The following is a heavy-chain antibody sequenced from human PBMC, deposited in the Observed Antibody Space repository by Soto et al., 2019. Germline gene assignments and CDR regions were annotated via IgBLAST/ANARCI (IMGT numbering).Heavy chain of an antibody. Sequence: DASQTLSCQSSGYPFTTFWLNLVRHPPGKGLEWLGRIDPTDSFTNYSPPFEGHVTISVDRSISTAYLQWNSLQASDTAIYYCARPASGGSRDAFDGWGQGTTVTFSS. CDR2: IDPTDSFT. J-gene: IGHJ3*01. CDR3: ARPASGGSRDAFDG. CDR1: GYPFTTFW. D-gene: IGHD2-15*01. V-gene: IGHV5-10-1*01.